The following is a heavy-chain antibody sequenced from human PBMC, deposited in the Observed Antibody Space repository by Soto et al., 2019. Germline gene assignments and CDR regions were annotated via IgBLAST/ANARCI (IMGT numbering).Heavy chain of an antibody. D-gene: IGHD3-10*01. CDR3: ASYMVRGVIHYYYYYMDV. CDR2: IYYSGST. CDR1: GGSISSSSYY. Sequence: PSETLSLTCTVSGGSISSSSYYWGWIRQPPGKGLEWIGSIYYSGSTYYNPSLKSRVTISVDTSKNQFSLKLSSVTAADTAVYYCASYMVRGVIHYYYYYMDVWGRGNTVTVSS. V-gene: IGHV4-39*01. J-gene: IGHJ6*03.